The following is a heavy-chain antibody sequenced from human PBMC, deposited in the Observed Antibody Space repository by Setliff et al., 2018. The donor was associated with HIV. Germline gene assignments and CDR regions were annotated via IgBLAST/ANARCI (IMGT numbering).Heavy chain of an antibody. D-gene: IGHD6-13*01. V-gene: IGHV1-46*01. CDR2: INPSGGST. Sequence: ASVKVSCKASGYTFTSYYMHWVRQAPGQGLEWMGIINPSGGSTYYAQKFQGRVTMTRATSTTTVYMELTSLRSEDTAVYYCARDIAAAGKAFDMWGQGTMVTV. J-gene: IGHJ3*02. CDR1: GYTFTSYY. CDR3: ARDIAAAGKAFDM.